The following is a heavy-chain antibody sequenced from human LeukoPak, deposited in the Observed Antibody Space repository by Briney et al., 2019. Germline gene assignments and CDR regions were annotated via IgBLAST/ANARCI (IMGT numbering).Heavy chain of an antibody. Sequence: SETLSLTCTVSGGSISSSSYYWGWIRQPPGKGLEWIGSIYYSGSTYYNPSLKSRVTISVDTSKNQFSLKLSSVTAADTAVYYCARESPHCSSTSCYEDYWGQGTLVTVSS. J-gene: IGHJ4*02. V-gene: IGHV4-39*07. CDR3: ARESPHCSSTSCYEDY. D-gene: IGHD2-2*01. CDR2: IYYSGST. CDR1: GGSISSSSYY.